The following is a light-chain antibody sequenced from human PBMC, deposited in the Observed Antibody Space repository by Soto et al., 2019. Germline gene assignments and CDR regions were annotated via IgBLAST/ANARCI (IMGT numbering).Light chain of an antibody. CDR3: CSRGRDLTYV. CDR1: SSDVGYYNY. J-gene: IGLJ1*01. CDR2: EVS. Sequence: QSVLTQPASVSGSHGQSITISCTGTSSDVGYYNYVSWYQQHPGKVPKLMIYEVSNRPSGVSNRLSGSKSGSTASLTISGLQAEDEAEYYCCSRGRDLTYVCGTGTQLTVL. V-gene: IGLV2-14*01.